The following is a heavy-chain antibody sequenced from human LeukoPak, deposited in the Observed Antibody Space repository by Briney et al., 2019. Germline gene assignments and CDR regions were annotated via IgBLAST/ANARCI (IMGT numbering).Heavy chain of an antibody. CDR3: ARAGNGFYFDY. V-gene: IGHV3-7*05. D-gene: IGHD4-23*01. CDR2: IKQDGTES. CDR1: GFSFSNYW. Sequence: GGSLRLSCAASGFSFSNYWMSWVRQAPGRGLEWVANIKQDGTESSYADSVKGRFTISRDNARNSLYLQMNGLRAEDTAVYYCARAGNGFYFDYWGQGTLVTVSS. J-gene: IGHJ4*02.